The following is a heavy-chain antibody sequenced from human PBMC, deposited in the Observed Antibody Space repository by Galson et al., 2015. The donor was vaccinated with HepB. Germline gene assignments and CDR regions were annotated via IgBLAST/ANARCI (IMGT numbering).Heavy chain of an antibody. CDR2: ISYDGNYK. CDR3: AKCHDSSGWYYFDY. CDR1: GFTFSSYG. Sequence: SLRLSCAASGFTFSSYGMHWVRQAPGKGLEWVAIISYDGNYKYYADSVKGRFTISRDNSKNTLYLQMNGLRADDTAVYYCAKCHDSSGWYYFDYWGQGTLVTVSS. V-gene: IGHV3-30*18. D-gene: IGHD6-19*01. J-gene: IGHJ4*02.